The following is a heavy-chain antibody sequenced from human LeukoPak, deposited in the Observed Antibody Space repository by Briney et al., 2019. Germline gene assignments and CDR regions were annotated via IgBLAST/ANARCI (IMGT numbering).Heavy chain of an antibody. CDR2: ISAYKGNK. V-gene: IGHV1-18*01. Sequence: ASVKVSCKASGWVRQAPGQGLEWVEWISAYKGNKNYAQKVQGRVTMTTDTSTSTAYMDLRSLRSDDTAVYYCASSGGRGYYYDSSGYPFDAFDIWGQGTMVTVPS. J-gene: IGHJ3*02. CDR1: G. CDR3: ASSGGRGYYYDSSGYPFDAFDI. D-gene: IGHD3-22*01.